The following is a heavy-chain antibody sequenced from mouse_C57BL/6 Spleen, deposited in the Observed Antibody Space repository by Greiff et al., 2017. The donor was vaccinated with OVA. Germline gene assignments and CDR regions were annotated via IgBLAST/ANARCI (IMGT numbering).Heavy chain of an antibody. CDR2: INPNNGGT. CDR3: ARGLLRDYAMDY. V-gene: IGHV1-22*01. J-gene: IGHJ4*01. D-gene: IGHD1-1*01. Sequence: VQLQQSGPELVKPGASVKMSCKASGYTFTDYTMHWVKQSPGKSLEWIGYINPNNGGTSYNQKFKGKATLTVNKSSSTAYMELSSLTSEDSAVYYCARGLLRDYAMDYWGQGTSVTVSS. CDR1: GYTFTDYT.